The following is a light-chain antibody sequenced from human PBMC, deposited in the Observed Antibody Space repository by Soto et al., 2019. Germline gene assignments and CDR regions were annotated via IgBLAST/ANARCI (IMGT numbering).Light chain of an antibody. CDR3: QQYNSYSPWT. V-gene: IGKV1-5*03. J-gene: IGKJ1*01. Sequence: MTQSPATLSASVGDRVTITCRASQSISSWLAWYQQKPGKAPKLLIYKASSLESGVPSRFSGSGSGTEFTLTISSLQPDDFATYYCQQYNSYSPWTFGQGTKVDIK. CDR1: QSISSW. CDR2: KAS.